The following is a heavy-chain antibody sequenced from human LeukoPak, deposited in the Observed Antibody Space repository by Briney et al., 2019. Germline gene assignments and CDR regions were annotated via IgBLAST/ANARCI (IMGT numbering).Heavy chain of an antibody. V-gene: IGHV4-59*01. J-gene: IGHJ6*03. CDR3: GRDALVGYFSYYYMDV. Sequence: SETLSLTCTVSGGSISSNYWTWIRQSPVKGLEWIGAISNSGSTSYNPSLKSRVTISIDTSKNQFSLKLNSVTAADTAVYYCGRDALVGYFSYYYMDVWGKGTTVTVSS. CDR2: ISNSGST. D-gene: IGHD2-15*01. CDR1: GGSISSNY.